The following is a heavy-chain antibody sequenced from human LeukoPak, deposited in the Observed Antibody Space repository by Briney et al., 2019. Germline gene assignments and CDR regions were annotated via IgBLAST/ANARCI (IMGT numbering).Heavy chain of an antibody. J-gene: IGHJ6*02. CDR2: IKQDGSEK. D-gene: IGHD5-12*01. CDR1: GFTFSSYC. Sequence: GGSLRLSCAASGFTFSSYCMSWVRQAPGKGLEWVANIKQDGSEKYYVDSVKGRFTISRDNAKNSLYLQMNSLRAEDTAVYYCARVAIGAMDVWGQGTTVTVSS. V-gene: IGHV3-7*01. CDR3: ARVAIGAMDV.